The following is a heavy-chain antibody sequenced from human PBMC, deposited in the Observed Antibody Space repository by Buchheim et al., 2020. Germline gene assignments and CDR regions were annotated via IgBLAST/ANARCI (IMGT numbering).Heavy chain of an antibody. D-gene: IGHD1-26*01. CDR3: AKSGGSYLLDYFDY. Sequence: EVQLVESGGGLVKPGGSLRLSCAASGFTFSTYSMNWVRQAPGKGLEWVSSISSSGTNINYADSVKGRFTISRDNAKNSLSLQMNSLRAEDTALYYCAKSGGSYLLDYFDYWGQGTL. V-gene: IGHV3-21*02. CDR1: GFTFSTYS. J-gene: IGHJ4*02. CDR2: ISSSGTNI.